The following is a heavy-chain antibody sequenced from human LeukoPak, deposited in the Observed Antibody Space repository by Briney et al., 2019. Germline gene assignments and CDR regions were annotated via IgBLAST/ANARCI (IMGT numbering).Heavy chain of an antibody. J-gene: IGHJ4*02. CDR1: SGSISSYY. V-gene: IGHV4-4*08. D-gene: IGHD3-22*01. CDR3: ARDPDTSGYYYHCDS. CDR2: ISYSGGT. Sequence: SETLSLTCTVSSGSISSYYWSWIRQPPGKGLEWIGHISYSGGTNYNPSLKSRVTISLDTSKNQFSLKMNSVTAADTAVYYCARDPDTSGYYYHCDSWGQGALVTVSS.